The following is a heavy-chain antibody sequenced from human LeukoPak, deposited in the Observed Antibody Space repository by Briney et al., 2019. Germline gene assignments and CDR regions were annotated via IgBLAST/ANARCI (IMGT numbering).Heavy chain of an antibody. J-gene: IGHJ6*02. CDR1: GYTFTSYD. D-gene: IGHD1-26*01. CDR2: MNPNSGNT. CDR3: ARDSFDYYGMDV. V-gene: IGHV1-8*01. Sequence: ASVKVSCKASGYTFTSYDINWVRQATGQGLEWMGWMNPNSGNTGYAQKFQGRVTMTRNTSISTAYMELTRLGFDDTAVYYCARDSFDYYGMDVWGQGTTVTVSS.